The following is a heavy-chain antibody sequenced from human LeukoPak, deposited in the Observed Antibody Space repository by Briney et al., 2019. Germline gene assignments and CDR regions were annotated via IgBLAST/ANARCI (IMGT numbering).Heavy chain of an antibody. D-gene: IGHD3-22*01. CDR2: INHSGST. CDR3: ARQVPTYYYDSSGQPFDY. V-gene: IGHV4-34*01. Sequence: SETPSLTCAVYGGSFSGYYWSWIRQPPGKGLEWIGEINHSGSTNYNPSLKSRVTISVDTSKNQFSLKLSSVTAADTAVYYCARQVPTYYYDSSGQPFDYWGQGTLVTVSS. J-gene: IGHJ4*02. CDR1: GGSFSGYY.